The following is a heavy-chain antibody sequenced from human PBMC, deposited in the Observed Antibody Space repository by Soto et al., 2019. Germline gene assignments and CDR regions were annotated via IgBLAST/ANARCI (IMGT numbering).Heavy chain of an antibody. CDR2: INPNSGDT. CDR1: GYIFTGYH. CDR3: ARDARGTRGFDQMDI. D-gene: IGHD3-9*01. V-gene: IGHV1-2*02. J-gene: IGHJ6*02. Sequence: ASVKVSCKASGYIFTGYHIHWVRQAPGRGLEWMGWINPNSGDTEYAQNFQGRVTMTRDTSFNLVYMEMSGLMSDDTAVYYCARDARGTRGFDQMDIWGQGSTVTVSS.